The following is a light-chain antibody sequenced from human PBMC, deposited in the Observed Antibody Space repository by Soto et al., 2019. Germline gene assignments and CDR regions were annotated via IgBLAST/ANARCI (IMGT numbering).Light chain of an antibody. J-gene: IGLJ3*02. V-gene: IGLV2-14*01. CDR3: SSYTSSNTWV. CDR2: EVS. CDR1: SSDVGDYNY. Sequence: QSALTQPASVSGSPGQSITISCTGTSSDVGDYNYVSWYQQHPGKAPKLMIYEVSNRPSGVSNRCSGSKSGNTASLTISGLQAEYEADYYCSSYTSSNTWVFGGGTKLTVL.